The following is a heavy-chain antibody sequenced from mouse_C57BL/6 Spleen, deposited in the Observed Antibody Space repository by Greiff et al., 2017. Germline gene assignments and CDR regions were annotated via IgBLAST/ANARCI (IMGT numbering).Heavy chain of an antibody. Sequence: EVQGVESGGGLVKPGGSLKLSCAASGFTFSSYTMSWVRQTPEKRLEWVATISGGGGNTYYPDSVKGRFTISRDNAKNTLYLQMSSLRSEDTALYYCAKISTVVYWYFDVWGTGTTVTVSS. D-gene: IGHD1-1*01. V-gene: IGHV5-9*01. J-gene: IGHJ1*03. CDR1: GFTFSSYT. CDR2: ISGGGGNT. CDR3: AKISTVVYWYFDV.